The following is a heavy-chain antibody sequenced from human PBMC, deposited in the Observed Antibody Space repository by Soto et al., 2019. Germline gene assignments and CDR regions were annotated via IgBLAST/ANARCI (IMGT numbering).Heavy chain of an antibody. J-gene: IGHJ6*02. CDR3: ARDKRVAEDSSGYYYRVYYYYGMDV. CDR1: GGSISSGGYY. Sequence: QVQLQESGPGLVKPSQTLSLTCTVSGGSISSGGYYWNWIRQHPGKGLEWIGYIYYSGSTYYNPSLKSRVTISVDTSKNQFSLMLSSVTAADTAVYYCARDKRVAEDSSGYYYRVYYYYGMDVWGQGTTVTVSS. V-gene: IGHV4-31*03. CDR2: IYYSGST. D-gene: IGHD3-22*01.